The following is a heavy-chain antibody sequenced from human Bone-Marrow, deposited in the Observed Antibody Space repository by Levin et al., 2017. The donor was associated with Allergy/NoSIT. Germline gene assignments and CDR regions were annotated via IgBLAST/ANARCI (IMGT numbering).Heavy chain of an antibody. D-gene: IGHD2-2*02. CDR2: ISSSSFYL. CDR1: GFTFSSYS. V-gene: IGHV3-21*01. Sequence: PGGSLRLSCAASGFTFSSYSMNWVRQAPGKGLEWVSSISSSSFYLKNTDSVKGRFTISRDNAKNSLYLEMKSLRAEDTAVYYCAREGVGSCSNPSCYTFDCWGQGTLVTVSS. J-gene: IGHJ4*02. CDR3: AREGVGSCSNPSCYTFDC.